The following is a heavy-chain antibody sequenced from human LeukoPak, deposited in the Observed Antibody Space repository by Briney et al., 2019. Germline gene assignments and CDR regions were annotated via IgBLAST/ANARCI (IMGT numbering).Heavy chain of an antibody. CDR3: ARGEDNADEYLREDY. J-gene: IGHJ4*02. D-gene: IGHD3-16*01. V-gene: IGHV3-74*01. CDR1: GFIFTDYW. Sequence: GGSLRLSCAASGFIFTDYWMHWVRQGPGKELVWVARISGDGRGTTYADSVKGRFTISRDNAKNSLYLQMNSLRAEDTAVYYCARGEDNADEYLREDYWGQGILVTVSS. CDR2: ISGDGRGT.